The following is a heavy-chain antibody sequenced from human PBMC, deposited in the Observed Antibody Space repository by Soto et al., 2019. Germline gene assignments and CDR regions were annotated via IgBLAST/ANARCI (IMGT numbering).Heavy chain of an antibody. V-gene: IGHV3-30-3*01. J-gene: IGHJ4*02. CDR3: ARGDFSRDRKGE. CDR1: GFTFSSYA. Sequence: QVQLVESGGGVVQPGRSLRLSCAASGFTFSSYAMHWVRQAPGKGLEWVAVISYDGSNKYYADSVKGRFTISRDKSKNPRYRIMNRAGAEDTAVSYCARGDFSRDRKGEWGQGSMVTASS. CDR2: ISYDGSNK. D-gene: IGHD3-16*01.